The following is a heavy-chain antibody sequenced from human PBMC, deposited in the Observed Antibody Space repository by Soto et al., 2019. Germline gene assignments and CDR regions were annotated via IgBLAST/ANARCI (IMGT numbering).Heavy chain of an antibody. CDR2: IYSGGST. Sequence: GGSLRLSCAASGFTVSSDYMSWVRQAPGKGLEWVSVIYSGGSTYYADSVKGRFTISRHNSKNTLYLQMNSLRAEDTAVYYCASRSTAPGTGPLRYWGQRTLVTVSS. CDR1: GFTVSSDY. J-gene: IGHJ4*02. V-gene: IGHV3-53*04. CDR3: ASRSTAPGTGPLRY. D-gene: IGHD6-13*01.